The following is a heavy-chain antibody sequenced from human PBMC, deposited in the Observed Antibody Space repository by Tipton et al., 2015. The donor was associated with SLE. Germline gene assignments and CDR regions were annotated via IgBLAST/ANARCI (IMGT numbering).Heavy chain of an antibody. CDR1: GGSFSGYY. V-gene: IGHV4-34*01. Sequence: TLSLTRAVYGGSFSGYYWSWIRQPPGKGLEWIGEINHSGSTNYSPSLKSRVTISVDTSKNQFSLKLSSVTAADTAVYYCARHAGDYAYFDSWGQGTLVTVSS. J-gene: IGHJ4*02. D-gene: IGHD4-17*01. CDR3: ARHAGDYAYFDS. CDR2: INHSGST.